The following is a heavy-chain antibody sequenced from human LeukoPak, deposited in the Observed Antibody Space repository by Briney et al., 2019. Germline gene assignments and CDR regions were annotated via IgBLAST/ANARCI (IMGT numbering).Heavy chain of an antibody. CDR3: AKDRRFRQLVPNAFDI. CDR1: GFTFSSYA. V-gene: IGHV3-23*01. CDR2: ISGSGGST. Sequence: PGGSLGLSFPASGFTFSSYAMSWFRQAPGKGLEWVSAISGSGGSTYYADSVKGRFTISRDNSKNTLYLQMNSLRAEDTAVYYCAKDRRFRQLVPNAFDIWGQGTMVTVSS. J-gene: IGHJ3*02. D-gene: IGHD6-13*01.